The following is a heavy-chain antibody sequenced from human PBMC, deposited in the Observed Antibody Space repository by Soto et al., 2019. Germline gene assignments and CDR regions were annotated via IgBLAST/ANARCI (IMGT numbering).Heavy chain of an antibody. CDR2: IYHNGSP. CDR1: GGSISSTNW. D-gene: IGHD3-10*01. V-gene: IGHV4-4*02. J-gene: IGHJ6*02. CDR3: GRWLGTSYGMDV. Sequence: SESLVVTCSVSGGSISSTNWWSWVRQSPGKGLEWIGEIYHNGSPDYNPSLKSRVTISVDKSKNHVFLKLTSVTAADTAMYFCGRWLGTSYGMDVWGQGTAVPVSS.